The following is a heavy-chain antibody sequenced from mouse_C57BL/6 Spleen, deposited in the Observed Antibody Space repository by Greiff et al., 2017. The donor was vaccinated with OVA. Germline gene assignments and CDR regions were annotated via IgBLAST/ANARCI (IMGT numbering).Heavy chain of an antibody. CDR2: ISSGSSTI. CDR3: ARPDYSKGFYAMDY. J-gene: IGHJ4*01. D-gene: IGHD2-5*01. V-gene: IGHV5-17*01. Sequence: EVMLVESGGGLVKPGGSLKLSCAASGFTFSDYGMHWVRQAPEKGLEWVAYISSGSSTIYYADTVKGRFTISRDNAKNTLFLQMTSLRSEDTAMYYCARPDYSKGFYAMDYWGQGTSVTVSS. CDR1: GFTFSDYG.